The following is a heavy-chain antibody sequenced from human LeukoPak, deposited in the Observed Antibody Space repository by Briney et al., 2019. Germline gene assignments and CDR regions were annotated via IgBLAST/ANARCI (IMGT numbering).Heavy chain of an antibody. CDR2: IYTSGST. CDR1: GGSISSYY. V-gene: IGHV4-4*07. Sequence: SETLSLTCTVSGGSISSYYWSWIRQPAGKGLEWIGRIYTSGSTNYDPSLKSRVTMSVDTSKNQFSLKLSSVTAADTAVYYCARATAADNPYYYYYMDVWGKGTTVTVSS. CDR3: ARATAADNPYYYYYMDV. D-gene: IGHD6-13*01. J-gene: IGHJ6*03.